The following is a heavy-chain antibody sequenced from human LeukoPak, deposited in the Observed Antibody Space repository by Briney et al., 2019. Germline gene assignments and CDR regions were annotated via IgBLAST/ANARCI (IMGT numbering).Heavy chain of an antibody. Sequence: GGSLRLSCAASGFTFSSYGMHWVRQAPGKGLEWVAVISYDGSNKYYADSVKGRFTISRDNSKNTLYLQMNSLRAEDTAVYYCAKAGTISGWSVPYFDYWGQGTLVTVSS. V-gene: IGHV3-30*18. CDR3: AKAGTISGWSVPYFDY. CDR1: GFTFSSYG. D-gene: IGHD6-19*01. J-gene: IGHJ4*02. CDR2: ISYDGSNK.